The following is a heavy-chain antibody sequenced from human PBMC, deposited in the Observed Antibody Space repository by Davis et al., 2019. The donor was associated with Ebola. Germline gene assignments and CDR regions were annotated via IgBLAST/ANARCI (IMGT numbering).Heavy chain of an antibody. D-gene: IGHD4/OR15-4a*01. CDR3: AGDPSLTIFDY. CDR1: GFTFSSYD. J-gene: IGHJ4*02. CDR2: IGTAGDT. V-gene: IGHV3-13*01. Sequence: GESLKISCAASGFTFSSYDMHWVRQATGKGLEWVSAIGTAGDTYYPGSVKGRFTISRDNSKNTLYLQMNSLRAEDTAVYYCAGDPSLTIFDYWGQGTLVTVSS.